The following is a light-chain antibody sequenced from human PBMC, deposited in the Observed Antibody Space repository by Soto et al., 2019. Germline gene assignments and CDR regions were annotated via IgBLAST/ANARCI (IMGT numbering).Light chain of an antibody. V-gene: IGKV3-20*01. Sequence: EIVLTQSPGTLSLSPGERVTLSCRASQSVSSSYLAWYQQKPAQAPRLLIYGASNRATGIPDRFSGSGSGTYFTLTISRLEPEDFAVYYCQQYGGSPPYTFGQGNKLELK. J-gene: IGKJ2*01. CDR3: QQYGGSPPYT. CDR1: QSVSSSY. CDR2: GAS.